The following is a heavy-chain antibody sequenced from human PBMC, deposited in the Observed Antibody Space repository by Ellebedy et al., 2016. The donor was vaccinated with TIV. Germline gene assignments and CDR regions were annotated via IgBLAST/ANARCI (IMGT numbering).Heavy chain of an antibody. D-gene: IGHD3-22*01. V-gene: IGHV3-49*03. CDR1: GFTFGDYA. CDR3: TRESSGGAWFDP. J-gene: IGHJ5*02. CDR2: IRSKAYGGTT. Sequence: GESLKISXTASGFTFGDYAMSWFRQAPGKGLEWVGFIRSKAYGGTTEYAASVKGRFTISRDDSKSIAYLQMNSLKTEDTAVYYCTRESSGGAWFDPWGQGTLVTVSS.